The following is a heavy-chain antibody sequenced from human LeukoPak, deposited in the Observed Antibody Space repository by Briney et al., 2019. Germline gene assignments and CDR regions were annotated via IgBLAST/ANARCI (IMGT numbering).Heavy chain of an antibody. Sequence: PSETLSLTCTVSGGSIRSGSNYYWGWIRQPPGKGLECIGSIYYSGSTFYNPSLKSRVTISVDTSKNQFSLKLNSVTAADTAIYYCARANDYNDYYFDYWGQGTLVTVSS. V-gene: IGHV4-39*07. D-gene: IGHD4-17*01. CDR3: ARANDYNDYYFDY. J-gene: IGHJ4*02. CDR2: IYYSGST. CDR1: GGSIRSGSNYY.